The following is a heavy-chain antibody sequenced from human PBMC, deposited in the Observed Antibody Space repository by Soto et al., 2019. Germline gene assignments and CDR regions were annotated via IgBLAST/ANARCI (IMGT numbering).Heavy chain of an antibody. CDR1: GFTFSSYG. Sequence: GGSLRLSCAASGFTFSSYGVHWVRQAPGKGLEWVAVIWYDGSNKYYADSVKGRFTISRDNAKNTLYLQMNSLRAEDTAVYYCARDRGWSLFDYWGQGTLVTVSS. CDR2: IWYDGSNK. V-gene: IGHV3-33*01. J-gene: IGHJ4*02. D-gene: IGHD6-19*01. CDR3: ARDRGWSLFDY.